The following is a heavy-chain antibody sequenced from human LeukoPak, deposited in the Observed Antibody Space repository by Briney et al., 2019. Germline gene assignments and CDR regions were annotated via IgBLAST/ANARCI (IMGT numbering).Heavy chain of an antibody. CDR1: GGSISSYY. CDR3: ARDRPGIAAAGGVD. CDR2: IYYSGST. D-gene: IGHD6-13*01. Sequence: SETLSLTCTVSGGSISSYYWSRIRQPPGKRLEWIGYIYYSGSTNYKSSLKSRVTISIDTSKNQFSLKLSSVTAADTAVYYCARDRPGIAAAGGVDWGQGTLVTVSS. V-gene: IGHV4-59*01. J-gene: IGHJ4*02.